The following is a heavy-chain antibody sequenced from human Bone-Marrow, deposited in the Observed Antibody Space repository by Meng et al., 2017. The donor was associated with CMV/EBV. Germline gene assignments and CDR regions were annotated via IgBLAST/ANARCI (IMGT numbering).Heavy chain of an antibody. CDR1: GFTFSSYA. CDR2: ISYDGSNK. Sequence: GESLKISCAASGFTFSSYAMHWVRQAPGKGLEWVAVISYDGSNKYYADSVKGRFTISRDNSKNTLYLQMNSLRAEDTAVYYCARETPSGIFGPNGAFDIWGQGTMVTVSS. CDR3: ARETPSGIFGPNGAFDI. D-gene: IGHD3/OR15-3a*01. J-gene: IGHJ3*02. V-gene: IGHV3-30*04.